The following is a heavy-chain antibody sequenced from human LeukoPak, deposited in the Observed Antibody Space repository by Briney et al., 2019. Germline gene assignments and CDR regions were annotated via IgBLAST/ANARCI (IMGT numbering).Heavy chain of an antibody. CDR3: ASGGLSSQWELLHGRAFDI. D-gene: IGHD1-26*01. Sequence: GGSLRLSCAASGFTFDDYAMHWVRQAPGKGLEWVSGISWNSGSIGYADSVKGRSTISRDNAKNSLYLQMNSLRAEDTALYYCASGGLSSQWELLHGRAFDIWGQGTMVTVSS. CDR1: GFTFDDYA. V-gene: IGHV3-9*01. CDR2: ISWNSGSI. J-gene: IGHJ3*02.